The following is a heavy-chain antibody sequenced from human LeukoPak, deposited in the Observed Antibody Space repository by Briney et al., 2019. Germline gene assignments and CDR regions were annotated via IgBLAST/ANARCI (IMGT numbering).Heavy chain of an antibody. CDR1: GGSISNSDYY. CDR3: ARDRGREGYNPFDS. Sequence: PSQTLSLTCTVSGGSISNSDYYWGWIRQPPGKGLEWIGSIYYSGSTYYNPSLKSRVTISVDTSKNQFSLKLSSVTAADTAVYFCARDRGREGYNPFDSWGQGSLVTVSS. CDR2: IYYSGST. V-gene: IGHV4-39*07. D-gene: IGHD5-24*01. J-gene: IGHJ5*01.